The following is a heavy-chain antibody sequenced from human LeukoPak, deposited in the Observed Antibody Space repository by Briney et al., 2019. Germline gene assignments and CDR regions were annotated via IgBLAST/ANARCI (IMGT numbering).Heavy chain of an antibody. D-gene: IGHD3-22*01. Sequence: GGSLRLSCAGSGFTFSSNSMNWVRQAPGKGLEWVSSIRSSSSSIFYAESVKGRFTISRDNAKRSLYLEMNSLRAEDTAVYYCAGDRGAFWYDTSGFAFDIWGQGTMVTVSS. CDR2: IRSSSSSI. V-gene: IGHV3-21*01. CDR1: GFTFSSNS. J-gene: IGHJ3*02. CDR3: AGDRGAFWYDTSGFAFDI.